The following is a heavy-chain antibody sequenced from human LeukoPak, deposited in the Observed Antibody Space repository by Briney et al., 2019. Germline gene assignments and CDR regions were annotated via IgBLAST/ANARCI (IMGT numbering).Heavy chain of an antibody. D-gene: IGHD5-18*01. CDR3: AKSSRIQLWFPRGYYFDS. J-gene: IGHJ4*02. CDR2: VSGTGGST. CDR1: GFTFSSYG. Sequence: GGSLRLSCAASGFTFSSYGMNWVRQAPGKGPEWVPVVSGTGGSTDYADSVKGRFTISRDNSRNILYLQMSSLRAEDTAMYYCAKSSRIQLWFPRGYYFDSWGQGTLVTVSS. V-gene: IGHV3-23*01.